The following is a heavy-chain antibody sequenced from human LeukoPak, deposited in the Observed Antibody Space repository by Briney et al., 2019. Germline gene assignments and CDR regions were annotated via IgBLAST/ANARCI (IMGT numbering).Heavy chain of an antibody. D-gene: IGHD5-18*01. CDR2: ISAYNGNT. Sequence: GGSVNVSCKASGYTFTSYGISWVRQAPGQGLEWMGWISAYNGNTHYAQKLQDRVTMTTDTSTSTAYMELRSLRSDDTAVYYCAREGIQLWLDLSYWGQGTLVAVSS. J-gene: IGHJ4*02. CDR3: AREGIQLWLDLSY. V-gene: IGHV1-18*01. CDR1: GYTFTSYG.